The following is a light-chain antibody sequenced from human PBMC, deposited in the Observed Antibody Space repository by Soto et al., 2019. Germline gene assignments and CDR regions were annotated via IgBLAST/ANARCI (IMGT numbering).Light chain of an antibody. V-gene: IGKV1-27*01. CDR1: QGISNF. CDR2: EAS. Sequence: DIQMTQSPFSLSASVGDRVTITCRASQGISNFLAWYQQKPGKVPKLLIYEASTLQSGVPSRFSGSGSGTEFTLTINNLQPEDFAAYYCQKYNSAPYTFDQGTKLEIK. J-gene: IGKJ2*01. CDR3: QKYNSAPYT.